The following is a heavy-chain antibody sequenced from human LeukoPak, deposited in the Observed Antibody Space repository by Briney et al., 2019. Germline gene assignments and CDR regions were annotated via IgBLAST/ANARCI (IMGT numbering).Heavy chain of an antibody. CDR1: GYTFTSYG. CDR2: IIPIFGTA. J-gene: IGHJ4*02. D-gene: IGHD6-13*01. V-gene: IGHV1-69*13. Sequence: SVKVSCKASGYTFTSYGISWVRQAPGQGLEWMGGIIPIFGTANYAQKFQGRVTITADESTSTAYMELSSLRSEDTAVYYCASTPNSSSWYYSGYWGQGTLVTVSS. CDR3: ASTPNSSSWYYSGY.